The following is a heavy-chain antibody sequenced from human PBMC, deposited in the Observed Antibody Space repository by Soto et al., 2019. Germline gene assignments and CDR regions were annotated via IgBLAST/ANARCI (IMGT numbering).Heavy chain of an antibody. D-gene: IGHD3-16*01. CDR2: ISSYGSDT. Sequence: EVQLVESGGGLVLPGGSLRLSCAASGFTFSRYWMHWVRQAPGKGLVWVSRISSYGSDTHYADSVKGRFTISRDNAKNTLYLQMNSLTADATAVYYCASNYAYAEGYYWYGIDVWGQGTTVTVSS. CDR3: ASNYAYAEGYYWYGIDV. V-gene: IGHV3-74*01. J-gene: IGHJ6*02. CDR1: GFTFSRYW.